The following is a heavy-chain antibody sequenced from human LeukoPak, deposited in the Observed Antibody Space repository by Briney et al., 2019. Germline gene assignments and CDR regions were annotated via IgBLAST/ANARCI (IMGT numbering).Heavy chain of an antibody. D-gene: IGHD4-23*01. CDR2: IIPIFGTA. V-gene: IGHV1-69*01. Sequence: SSVKVSCKASGGTFSSYAISWVRQAPGQGLEWMGGIIPIFGTANYAQQFQGRVTSTADESTSTDYMELSSLRSEDTAVYYCARDPIYGGNPGDDYWGQGTLVTVSS. CDR3: ARDPIYGGNPGDDY. CDR1: GGTFSSYA. J-gene: IGHJ4*02.